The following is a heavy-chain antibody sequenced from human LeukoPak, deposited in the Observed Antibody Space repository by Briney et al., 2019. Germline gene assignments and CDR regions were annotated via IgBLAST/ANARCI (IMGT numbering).Heavy chain of an antibody. CDR3: AGADSQLGTPNGDTLDL. V-gene: IGHV1-46*01. CDR2: INPSGGTT. J-gene: IGHJ3*01. CDR1: GDTFTIYY. D-gene: IGHD7-27*01. Sequence: ASVTVSSRASGDTFTIYYRHWVRQAPGQGREGMGGINPSGGTTTYAQKFQGRVTMTRHTSTSTVYMELRSLRSEDTAVYYCAGADSQLGTPNGDTLDLWGQGTMVTVSS.